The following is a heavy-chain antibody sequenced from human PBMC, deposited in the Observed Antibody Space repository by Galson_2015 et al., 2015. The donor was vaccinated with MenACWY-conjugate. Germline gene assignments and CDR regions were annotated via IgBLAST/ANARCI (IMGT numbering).Heavy chain of an antibody. J-gene: IGHJ6*02. CDR1: GFTFSDYY. D-gene: IGHD3-10*01. Sequence: SLRLSCAASGFTFSDYYMSWIRQAPGKGLEWVSYISSSSSYTNYADSVKGRFTISRGNAKNSLYLQMNSLRAEDTAVYYCASTGSGYYYGMDVWGQGATVTVSS. V-gene: IGHV3-11*03. CDR2: ISSSSSYT. CDR3: ASTGSGYYYGMDV.